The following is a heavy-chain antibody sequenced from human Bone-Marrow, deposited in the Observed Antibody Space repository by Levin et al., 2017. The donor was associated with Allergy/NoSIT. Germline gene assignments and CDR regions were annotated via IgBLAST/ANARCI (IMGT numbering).Heavy chain of an antibody. Sequence: PAGGSLRLSCAASGFTFSDHYMDWVRQAPGKGLEWVGRTRNKFKSYTTEYAASVKGRFTIARDDSKNSLYLQMNSLKTEDTAVYHCARVSGIAAPEGGVYYYGMDVWGQGTTVTVSS. CDR1: GFTFSDHY. J-gene: IGHJ6*02. D-gene: IGHD6-13*01. V-gene: IGHV3-72*01. CDR3: ARVSGIAAPEGGVYYYGMDV. CDR2: TRNKFKSYTT.